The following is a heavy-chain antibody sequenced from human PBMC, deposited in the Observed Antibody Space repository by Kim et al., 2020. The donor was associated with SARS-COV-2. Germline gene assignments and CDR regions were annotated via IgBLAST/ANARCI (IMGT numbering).Heavy chain of an antibody. Sequence: SETLSLTCTVSGGSISSSSYYWGWIRQPPGKGLEWIGSIYYSGSTYYNPSLKSRVTISVDTSKNQFSLKLSSVTAADTAVYYCARLQNYYDSSGYAPFFDYWGQGTLVTVSS. V-gene: IGHV4-39*01. CDR1: GGSISSSSYY. CDR2: IYYSGST. J-gene: IGHJ4*02. CDR3: ARLQNYYDSSGYAPFFDY. D-gene: IGHD3-22*01.